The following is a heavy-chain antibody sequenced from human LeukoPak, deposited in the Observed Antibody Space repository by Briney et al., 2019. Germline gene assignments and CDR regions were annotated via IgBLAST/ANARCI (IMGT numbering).Heavy chain of an antibody. CDR3: ARVNGDFDY. J-gene: IGHJ4*02. CDR2: IIPIFGIA. CDR1: GGTFSSYA. V-gene: IGHV1-69*04. D-gene: IGHD4-17*01. Sequence: ASVKVSCKASGGTFSSYAISWVRQAPGQGLECMGRIIPIFGIANYAQKFQGRVTITADKSTSTAYMELSSLRSEDTAVYYCARVNGDFDYWGQGTLVTVSS.